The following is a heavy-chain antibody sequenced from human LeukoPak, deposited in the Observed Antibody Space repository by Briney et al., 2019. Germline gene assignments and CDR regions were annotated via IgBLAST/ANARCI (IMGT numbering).Heavy chain of an antibody. D-gene: IGHD2-2*01. J-gene: IGHJ4*02. CDR1: GYTFTGYY. CDR2: INPNSGGT. V-gene: IGHV1-2*02. CDR3: ARVCYSCYGPKFDY. Sequence: ASVKVSCKASGYTFTGYYMHWVRQAPGQGLEWMGWINPNSGGTNYAQKFQGRVTMTRDTSISTAYMELSRLRSDDTAVYYCARVCYSCYGPKFDYWGQGTLVTVSS.